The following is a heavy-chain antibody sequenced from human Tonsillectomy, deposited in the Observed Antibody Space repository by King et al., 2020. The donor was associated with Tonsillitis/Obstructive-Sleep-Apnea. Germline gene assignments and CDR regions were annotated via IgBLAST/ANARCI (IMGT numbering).Heavy chain of an antibody. CDR3: AVYSNYAHNWFDP. CDR2: VIPIFGTA. CDR1: GGTFSSYA. D-gene: IGHD4-11*01. Sequence: VQLVESGAEVKKPGSSVKVSCKASGGTFSSYAISWVRQAPGQGLEWMGGVIPIFGTANYAQKFQGRVTITADESTSTAYMELSSLRSEDTAVYYCAVYSNYAHNWFDPWGQGTLVTVSS. V-gene: IGHV1-69*01. J-gene: IGHJ5*02.